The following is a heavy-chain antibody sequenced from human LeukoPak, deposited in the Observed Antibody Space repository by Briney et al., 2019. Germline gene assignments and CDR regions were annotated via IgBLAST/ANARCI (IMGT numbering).Heavy chain of an antibody. J-gene: IGHJ4*02. V-gene: IGHV5-51*01. CDR2: FHPGNADY. CDR3: VRRDSSSWYAFDY. D-gene: IGHD6-13*01. CDR1: GYNFTNYW. Sequence: GESLKISCKSSGYNFTNYWIAWVRQKPGKGLEWMGFFHPGNADYRYSPAFQVHVTISADKSIKPAYLQWSILKASDTAMYYCVRRDSSSWYAFDYWGQGTMATVTS.